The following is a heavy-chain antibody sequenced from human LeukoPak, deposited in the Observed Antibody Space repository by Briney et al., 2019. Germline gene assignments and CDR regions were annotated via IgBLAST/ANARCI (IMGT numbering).Heavy chain of an antibody. Sequence: GGSLRLSCAASGFTFRNYGLHWVRRAPGKGRGWVASIKHDGSEEYYVDSVRGRSTISRDNTKSSLYLQMSSLRAEDTAVYYCATDRGWRTSGYYLYYFESWGQGTLVTVSS. D-gene: IGHD3-3*01. CDR1: GFTFRNYG. V-gene: IGHV3-7*01. CDR2: IKHDGSEE. CDR3: ATDRGWRTSGYYLYYFES. J-gene: IGHJ4*02.